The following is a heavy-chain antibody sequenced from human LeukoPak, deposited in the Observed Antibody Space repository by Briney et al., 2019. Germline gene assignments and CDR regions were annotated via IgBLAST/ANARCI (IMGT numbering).Heavy chain of an antibody. V-gene: IGHV4-59*01. CDR1: GGSISSYY. Sequence: SETLSLTCTVSGGSISSYYWSWIRQPPGKGLEWIGYIYYSGSTNYNPSLKSRVTISVDTSKNQFSLKLSSVTAADTAVYYCARDGVSGVILPIYYFDYWGRGALVTVSS. J-gene: IGHJ4*02. CDR2: IYYSGST. CDR3: ARDGVSGVILPIYYFDY. D-gene: IGHD3-3*01.